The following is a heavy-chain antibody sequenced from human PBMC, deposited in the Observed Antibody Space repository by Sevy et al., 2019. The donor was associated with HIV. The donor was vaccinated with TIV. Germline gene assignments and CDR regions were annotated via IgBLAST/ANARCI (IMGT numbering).Heavy chain of an antibody. CDR3: ARRTGNAFDI. D-gene: IGHD7-27*01. Sequence: GGSLRLSCAGSGFLFSDHNMNWVRQAPGKGLEWVSSIPGTSFYTYYADSVKGCLTMAGDNTISSLFLHMNSLRVEDTAVYYCARRTGNAFDIWGRGKMVTVSS. CDR1: GFLFSDHN. CDR2: IPGTSFYT. J-gene: IGHJ3*02. V-gene: IGHV3-21*01.